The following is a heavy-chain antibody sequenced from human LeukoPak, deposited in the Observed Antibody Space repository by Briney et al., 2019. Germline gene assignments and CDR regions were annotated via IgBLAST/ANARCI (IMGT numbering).Heavy chain of an antibody. Sequence: SETLSLTCTVSGASTSSYYWSWIRQPPGKGLEYVGYIYNRGSTNYNPSLNSRVTISVDTSKNQVSLKLSSVTAADTAVYHCARNGGSWTFDHWGQGTLVTVSS. V-gene: IGHV4-59*01. CDR1: GASTSSYY. J-gene: IGHJ4*02. D-gene: IGHD3/OR15-3a*01. CDR2: IYNRGST. CDR3: ARNGGSWTFDH.